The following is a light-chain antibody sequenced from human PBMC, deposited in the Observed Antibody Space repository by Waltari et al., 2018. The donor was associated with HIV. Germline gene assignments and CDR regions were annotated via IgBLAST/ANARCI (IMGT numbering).Light chain of an antibody. CDR2: RNE. CDR1: NSNIGNNF. Sequence: QSVLTQPPSASRSPGQRVLMSCSGTNSNIGNNFVSWFQQIPGGAPKLVIYRNEQRTLGVPDRFSAAKACSSATLAITGLQSDDEAAYHCASWDDSLSHWVFGGGTKLTV. J-gene: IGLJ3*02. CDR3: ASWDDSLSHWV. V-gene: IGLV1-47*01.